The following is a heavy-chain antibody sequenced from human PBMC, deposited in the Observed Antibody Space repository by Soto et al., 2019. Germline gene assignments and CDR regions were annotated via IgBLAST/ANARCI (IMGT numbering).Heavy chain of an antibody. D-gene: IGHD1-26*01. J-gene: IGHJ4*02. Sequence: GGSLRLSCAASGFTFSSYEMNWVRQAPGKGLEWVSYISSSGSTIYYADSVKGRFTISRDNAKNSRYLQMNSLRAEDTAVYYCARDFGLLGFDYWGQGTLVTVSS. V-gene: IGHV3-48*03. CDR1: GFTFSSYE. CDR3: ARDFGLLGFDY. CDR2: ISSSGSTI.